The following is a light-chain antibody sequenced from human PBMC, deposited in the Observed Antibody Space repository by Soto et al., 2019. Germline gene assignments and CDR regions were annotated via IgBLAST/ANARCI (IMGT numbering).Light chain of an antibody. CDR3: NAYRSSSARV. CDR1: SKDIGAFNF. J-gene: IGLJ3*02. Sequence: QSALTQPASVSGSLGQSVTISCTGTSKDIGAFNFVSWYQQHPGKAPKVILYEVNSRPSGVSDRFSGSKSGNTASLTISGLQVEDEADYYCNAYRSSSARVFGGGTKLTVL. CDR2: EVN. V-gene: IGLV2-14*01.